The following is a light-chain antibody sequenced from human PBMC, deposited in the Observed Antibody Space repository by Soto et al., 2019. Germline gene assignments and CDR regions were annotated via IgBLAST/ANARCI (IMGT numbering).Light chain of an antibody. Sequence: QSVLTQPPSASGSPGQSVTISRTGTSSDVGGYNYVSWYQQHPGKAPKLMIYEVSKRPSGVPDRFSGSKSGNTASLTVSGLQAEDEADYYCSSYTSSTFYVFGTGTKVTVL. J-gene: IGLJ1*01. CDR3: SSYTSSTFYV. CDR1: SSDVGGYNY. V-gene: IGLV2-8*01. CDR2: EVS.